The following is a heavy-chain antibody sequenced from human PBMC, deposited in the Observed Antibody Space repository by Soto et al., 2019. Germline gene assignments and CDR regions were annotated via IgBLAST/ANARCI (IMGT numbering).Heavy chain of an antibody. D-gene: IGHD2-15*01. CDR3: ARDSGYCSGGSCYSGSYYFDY. CDR1: GGSFSGYY. CDR2: INHSGST. V-gene: IGHV4-34*01. Sequence: SETLSLTCAVYGGSFSGYYWSWIRQPPGKGLEWIGEINHSGSTNYNPSLKSRVTISVDTSKNQFSLKLSSVTAADTAVYYCARDSGYCSGGSCYSGSYYFDYWGQGTLVTVSS. J-gene: IGHJ4*02.